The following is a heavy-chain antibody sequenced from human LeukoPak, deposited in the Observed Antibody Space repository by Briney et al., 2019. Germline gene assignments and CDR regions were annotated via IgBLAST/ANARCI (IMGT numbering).Heavy chain of an antibody. J-gene: IGHJ4*02. CDR3: ARGQYSGSCFDN. CDR2: IYYSGST. CDR1: GGSISSYL. V-gene: IGHV4-59*01. D-gene: IGHD1-26*01. Sequence: PSETLSLTCTVSGGSISSYLWSWIRQSPGKGLEWIGYIYYSGSTNYNPSLKSRVTILVDTSKNQFSLKVSSVTAADTAVYYCARGQYSGSCFDNWGQGSLVTVSS.